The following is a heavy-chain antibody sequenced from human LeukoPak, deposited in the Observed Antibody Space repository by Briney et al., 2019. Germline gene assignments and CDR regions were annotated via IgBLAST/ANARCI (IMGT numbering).Heavy chain of an antibody. D-gene: IGHD3-9*01. CDR1: GFTFGDHS. V-gene: IGHV3-49*03. Sequence: GGSLRLSCTASGFTFGDHSVSWFRQAPGKGLEWVGFIRSKAYGGTADYAASVKGRFTISRDDSKSVAYLQMDSLKTEDTAVYYCTREIRYFDWFQADYWGQGTLVTVSS. CDR2: IRSKAYGGTA. CDR3: TREIRYFDWFQADY. J-gene: IGHJ4*02.